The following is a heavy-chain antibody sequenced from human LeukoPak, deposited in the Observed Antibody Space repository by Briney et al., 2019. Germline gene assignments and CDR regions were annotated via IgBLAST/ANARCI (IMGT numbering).Heavy chain of an antibody. Sequence: GGSLRLSCAASGFTFSSYAMSWVRQAPGKGLEWVSAISGSGGSTYYADSVKGRFTISRDNSKNTLYLQMNSLRAEDTAVYYCAKSLHYYDSSGYLILQDWGQGTLVTVSS. CDR3: AKSLHYYDSSGYLILQD. CDR1: GFTFSSYA. V-gene: IGHV3-23*01. J-gene: IGHJ4*02. D-gene: IGHD3-22*01. CDR2: ISGSGGST.